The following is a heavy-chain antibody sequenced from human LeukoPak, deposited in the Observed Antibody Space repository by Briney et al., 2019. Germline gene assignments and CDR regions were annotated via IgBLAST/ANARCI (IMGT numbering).Heavy chain of an antibody. CDR3: ARTAARRLDY. J-gene: IGHJ4*02. CDR1: GYTFPSYF. V-gene: IGHV1-46*01. Sequence: ASVKVSCKASGYTFPSYFMHWVRQAPGQGLEWMGIINPTGGSTTYAQKFQGGVTMTRDTSTSSVYMELSSLRSDDTAVYYCARTAARRLDYWGQGTLVTVSS. D-gene: IGHD6-6*01. CDR2: INPTGGST.